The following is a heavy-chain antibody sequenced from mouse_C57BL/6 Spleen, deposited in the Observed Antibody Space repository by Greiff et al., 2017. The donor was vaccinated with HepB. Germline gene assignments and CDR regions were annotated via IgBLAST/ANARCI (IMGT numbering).Heavy chain of an antibody. CDR3: ARSEGLGGYFDV. J-gene: IGHJ1*03. V-gene: IGHV1-52*01. CDR2: IDPSDSET. D-gene: IGHD2-4*01. Sequence: QVQLQQPGAELVRPGSSVKLSCKASGYTFTSYWMHWVKQRPIQGLEWIGNIDPSDSETHYNQKFKDKATLTVDKSSSTAYMQLSSLTSEDSAVYCWARSEGLGGYFDVWGTGTTVTVSS. CDR1: GYTFTSYW.